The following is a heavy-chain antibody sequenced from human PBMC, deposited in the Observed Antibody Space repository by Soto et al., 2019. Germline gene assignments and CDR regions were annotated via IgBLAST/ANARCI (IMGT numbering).Heavy chain of an antibody. Sequence: EVQLVESGGGLVKPGGSLRLSCAASGFNFNSYTINWVRQAPGKRLEWLSSISSSGYIFSTDSVRGRFTISRDNAKNSVYLQINSLRAEDTAVYFCARDLTRDPREHGMDVWGQGTTVTVSS. CDR1: GFNFNSYT. J-gene: IGHJ6*02. CDR2: ISSSGYI. V-gene: IGHV3-21*01. D-gene: IGHD1-1*01. CDR3: ARDLTRDPREHGMDV.